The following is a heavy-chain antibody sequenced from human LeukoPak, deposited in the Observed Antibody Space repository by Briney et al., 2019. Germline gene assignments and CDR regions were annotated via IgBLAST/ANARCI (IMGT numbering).Heavy chain of an antibody. J-gene: IGHJ4*02. V-gene: IGHV3-74*01. Sequence: HSGGSLRLSCAASGFTFSSYWMHWVRQAPGKGLVWVSRIDRDGSGTTYADSVKGRFTISGDNAKNTLYLQMNSLRAEDTAVYYCAKDVPAAYFDYWGQGTLVTVSS. D-gene: IGHD2-2*01. CDR3: AKDVPAAYFDY. CDR1: GFTFSSYW. CDR2: IDRDGSGT.